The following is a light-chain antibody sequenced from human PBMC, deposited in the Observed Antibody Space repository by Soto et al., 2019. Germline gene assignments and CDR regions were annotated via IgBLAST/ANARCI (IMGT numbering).Light chain of an antibody. CDR2: GAS. J-gene: IGKJ4*01. CDR3: QQHIAWPLT. V-gene: IGKV3-15*01. CDR1: QTVGTS. Sequence: EIVLTQSPATLSVSPGERATLSCRASQTVGTSLVWYQQKPGQAPSLLIYGASTRAAGIPARFSGSGSGTDFTLTISSLQSEDFAVYYCQQHIAWPLTFGGGTEVEIK.